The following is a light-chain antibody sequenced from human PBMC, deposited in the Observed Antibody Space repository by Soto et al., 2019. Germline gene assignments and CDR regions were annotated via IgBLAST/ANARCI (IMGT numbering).Light chain of an antibody. CDR2: DVS. V-gene: IGLV2-14*01. CDR3: KSFTTSDTYV. J-gene: IGLJ1*01. Sequence: QSVLTQPASVSGSPGQSIAISCTGISSDVGAYNYVSWYLQYPGKAPKLVIFDVSFRPSGVSNRFSGSKSGNTASLTISGLQAEDEADYYCKSFTTSDTYVFGTGTKVTVL. CDR1: SSDVGAYNY.